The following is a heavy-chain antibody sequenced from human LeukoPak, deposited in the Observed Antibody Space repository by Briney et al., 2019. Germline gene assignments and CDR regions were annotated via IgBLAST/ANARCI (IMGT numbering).Heavy chain of an antibody. CDR2: IYYSGST. Sequence: SETLSLTCTVSGGSISSSSYYWGWIRQPPGKGLEWIGSIYYSGSTYYNPSLKSRVTISVDTSKNQFSLKLSSVTAADTAVYYCARQGTYYDILTGYSYWGQGTLVTVSS. V-gene: IGHV4-39*01. D-gene: IGHD3-9*01. CDR1: GGSISSSSYY. J-gene: IGHJ4*02. CDR3: ARQGTYYDILTGYSY.